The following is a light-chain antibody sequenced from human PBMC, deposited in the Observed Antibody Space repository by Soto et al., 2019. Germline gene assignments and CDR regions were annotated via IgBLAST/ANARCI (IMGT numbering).Light chain of an antibody. V-gene: IGKV4-1*01. CDR1: HNILYNSNNKNY. Sequence: DIVMTQSPDSLAVSLVESSTVNCKSSHNILYNSNNKNYLAWYQQKPGKAPKLLIYAASSLQSGVPSRFSGSGSGTDFTLTISSLEPEDFALYYCQQRSNWPITFGQGTRLEIK. J-gene: IGKJ5*01. CDR2: AAS. CDR3: QQRSNWPIT.